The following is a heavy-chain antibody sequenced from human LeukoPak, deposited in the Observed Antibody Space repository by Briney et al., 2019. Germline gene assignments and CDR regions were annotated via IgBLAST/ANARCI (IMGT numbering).Heavy chain of an antibody. CDR1: GFTFSSYA. J-gene: IGHJ4*02. CDR2: ISVSGGST. CDR3: ANRPSGWYYYYFDY. Sequence: PGGSLRLSCAASGFTFSSYAISWVRPAPGKGLAWVSAISVSGGSTYYADSVKGRFTISRDNSKNTLYLQMNSLRAEDTAVYYCANRPSGWYYYYFDYWGQGTLVTVSS. V-gene: IGHV3-23*01. D-gene: IGHD6-19*01.